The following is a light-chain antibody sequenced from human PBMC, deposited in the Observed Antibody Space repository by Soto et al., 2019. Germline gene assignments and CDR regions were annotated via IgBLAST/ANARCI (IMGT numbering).Light chain of an antibody. V-gene: IGLV2-23*02. J-gene: IGLJ1*01. CDR3: CSYAGSSTSPYV. CDR2: EVS. CDR1: SSDVGSYNL. Sequence: QSVLTQPASVSGSPGQSITISCTGTSSDVGSYNLASWYQQHPGKAPKLMIYEVSKRPSGVSNRFSGSKSGNTASLTISGLQAEDEADYYCCSYAGSSTSPYVFGTGTKVTVL.